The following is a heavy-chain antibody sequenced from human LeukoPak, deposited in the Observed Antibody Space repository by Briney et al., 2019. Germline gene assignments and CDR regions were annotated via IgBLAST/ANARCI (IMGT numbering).Heavy chain of an antibody. Sequence: PSETLSLTCTVSGASISSGSYYWSWIRQPAGKGLEWIGRIYTSGSTNYNPSLKSRVTISVDTSKNQFSLKLSSVTAADTAVYYCASLRERSYYARGFDYWGQGTLVTVSS. CDR2: IYTSGST. J-gene: IGHJ4*02. D-gene: IGHD1-26*01. CDR1: GASISSGSYY. CDR3: ASLRERSYYARGFDY. V-gene: IGHV4-61*02.